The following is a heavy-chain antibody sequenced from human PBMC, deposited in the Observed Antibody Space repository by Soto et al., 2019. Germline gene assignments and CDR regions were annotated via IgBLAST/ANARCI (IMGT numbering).Heavy chain of an antibody. Sequence: PGGSLRLSCAASGFTFSSYAMSWVRQAPGKGLEWVSAISGSGGSTYYADSVKGRFTISRDNSKNTLYLQMNSLRAEDTAVYYWAKGSHPYDYYYDMDVWRQGTTFTVSS. CDR1: GFTFSSYA. CDR2: ISGSGGST. J-gene: IGHJ6*02. V-gene: IGHV3-23*01. CDR3: AKGSHPYDYYYDMDV.